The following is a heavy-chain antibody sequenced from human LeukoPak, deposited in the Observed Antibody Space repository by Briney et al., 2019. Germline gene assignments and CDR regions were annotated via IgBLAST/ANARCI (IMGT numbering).Heavy chain of an antibody. CDR3: ARLDLSGSDY. V-gene: IGHV1-18*01. CDR2: ISAYNGNT. D-gene: IGHD6-19*01. J-gene: IGHJ4*02. CDR1: GYTFTSYG. Sequence: ASVKDSCKASGYTFTSYGITWVRQAPGQGLEWMGWISAYNGNTNYAQKLQGRVTMTTDTSTSTAYMELRSLSSDDTAAYYCARLDLSGSDYWGQGTLVTVSS.